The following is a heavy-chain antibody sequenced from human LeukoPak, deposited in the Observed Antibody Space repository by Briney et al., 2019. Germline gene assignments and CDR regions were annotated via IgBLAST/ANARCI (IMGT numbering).Heavy chain of an antibody. V-gene: IGHV3-7*01. CDR3: ARKVGDY. Sequence: GGSLRLTCAASGYTFSDYWMSWVRQAPGRGLEWVANIDQDASVSHYIDSVKGRFTISRDNAKNSLFLQMNRLRAEDTALYYCARKVGDYWGQGTLVTVSS. CDR1: GYTFSDYW. CDR2: IDQDASVS. D-gene: IGHD3-16*01. J-gene: IGHJ4*02.